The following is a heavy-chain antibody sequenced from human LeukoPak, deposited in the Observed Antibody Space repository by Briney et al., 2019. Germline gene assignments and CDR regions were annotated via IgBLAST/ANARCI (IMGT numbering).Heavy chain of an antibody. Sequence: ASVKVSCKASGYTFTSHYMHWVRQAPGQGLEWMGRINPSGGSTTYAQRFQGRVTMTRDTSTSTVYMELSSLRSEDTAVYYCASGPGHSIDYWGQGTLVTVSS. CDR2: INPSGGST. V-gene: IGHV1-46*01. CDR1: GYTFTSHY. J-gene: IGHJ4*02. CDR3: ASGPGHSIDY.